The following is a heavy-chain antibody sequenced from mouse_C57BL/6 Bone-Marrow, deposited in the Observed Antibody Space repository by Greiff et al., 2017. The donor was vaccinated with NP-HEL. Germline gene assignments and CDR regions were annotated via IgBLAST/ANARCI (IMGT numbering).Heavy chain of an antibody. CDR2: INPGSGGT. V-gene: IGHV1-54*01. J-gene: IGHJ2*01. CDR3: ARERILGYFDY. D-gene: IGHD4-1*01. CDR1: GYAFTNYL. Sequence: VQLQQSGAELVRTGTSVKVSCKASGYAFTNYLIEWVKQRPGQGLEWIGVINPGSGGTNYNEKFKGKATLTADKSSSTAYMQLSSLTSEDSAVYFCARERILGYFDYWGQGTTLTVSS.